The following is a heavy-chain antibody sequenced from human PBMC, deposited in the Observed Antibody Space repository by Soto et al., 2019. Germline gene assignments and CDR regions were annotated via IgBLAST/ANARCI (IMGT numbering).Heavy chain of an antibody. V-gene: IGHV4-31*03. J-gene: IGHJ6*02. D-gene: IGHD2-21*02. Sequence: QVQLQESGPGLVKPSQTLSLTCTVSGGSISSGGYYWSWIRQHPGKGLEWIGYIYYSGSTYYNPSLKSRVTISVDTSKNQFSLKLSSVTAADTAVYYCAGLPWDGCGGDCRYYYYGMDVWGQGTTVTVSS. CDR1: GGSISSGGYY. CDR3: AGLPWDGCGGDCRYYYYGMDV. CDR2: IYYSGST.